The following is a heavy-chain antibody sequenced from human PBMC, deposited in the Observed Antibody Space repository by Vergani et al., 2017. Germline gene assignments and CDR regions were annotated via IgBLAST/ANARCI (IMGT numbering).Heavy chain of an antibody. CDR3: ARDVDLSSGWSISFYYYYGMDF. D-gene: IGHD6-19*01. CDR1: GYTFTSYA. CDR2: INTNTGNP. V-gene: IGHV7-4-1*02. Sequence: VQLVQSGSELKKPGASVKVSCKASGYTFTSYAMNWVRQAPGQGLEWMGWINTNTGNPTYAQGFTGRFVFSLDTSVSTAYLQISSLKAEDTAVYYCARDVDLSSGWSISFYYYYGMDFWGQGTTVTVSS. J-gene: IGHJ6*02.